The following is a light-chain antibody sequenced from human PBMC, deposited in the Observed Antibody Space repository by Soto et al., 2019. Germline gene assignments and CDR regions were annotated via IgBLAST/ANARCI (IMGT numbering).Light chain of an antibody. CDR1: SSDVGGYNY. CDR2: DVR. J-gene: IGLJ3*02. CDR3: SSYTSSNTWV. V-gene: IGLV2-14*03. Sequence: QSALTQPASVSGSPGQSITISCTGTSSDVGGYNYVSWYQQHPGKAPKLMIYDVRNRPSGVSNRFSGSKSGNTASLTISGLQAEYEADYYCSSYTSSNTWVFGGGTKLTVL.